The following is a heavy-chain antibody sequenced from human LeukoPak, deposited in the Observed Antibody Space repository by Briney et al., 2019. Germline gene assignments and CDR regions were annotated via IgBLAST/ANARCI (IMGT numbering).Heavy chain of an antibody. D-gene: IGHD3-9*01. J-gene: IGHJ4*02. CDR3: ARAYYDILTGYYDY. V-gene: IGHV3-30-3*01. CDR1: GFTFSSYA. Sequence: HPGRSLRLSCAASGFTFSSYAMHWVRQAPGKGLKCVAVISYDGSNKYYADSVKGRFTISRDNSKNTLYLQMNSLRAEDTAVYYCARAYYDILTGYYDYWGQGTLVTVSS. CDR2: ISYDGSNK.